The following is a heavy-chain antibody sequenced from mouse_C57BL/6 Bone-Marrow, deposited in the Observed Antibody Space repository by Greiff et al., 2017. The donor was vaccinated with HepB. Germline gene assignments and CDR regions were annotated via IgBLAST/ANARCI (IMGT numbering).Heavy chain of an antibody. CDR2: ISSGGSYT. CDR3: ARHIGDVRYFDV. J-gene: IGHJ1*03. Sequence: EVQVVESGGDLVKPGGSLKLSCAASGFTFSSYGMSWVRQTPDKRLEWVATISSGGSYTYYPANVKGRFTNSRDNAKNTLYLQMSSLKSEDTAMYYCARHIGDVRYFDVWGTGTTVTVSS. V-gene: IGHV5-6*01. D-gene: IGHD3-3*01. CDR1: GFTFSSYG.